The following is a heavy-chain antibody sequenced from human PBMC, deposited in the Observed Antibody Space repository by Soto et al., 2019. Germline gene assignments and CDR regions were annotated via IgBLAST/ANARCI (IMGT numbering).Heavy chain of an antibody. J-gene: IGHJ4*02. CDR2: ISAYNGNT. Sequence: QVQLVQSGAEVKKPGASVKVSCKASGYTFTSYVISWVRQAPGQGLAWMGWISAYNGNTNYAQKLQGRVTMTTDTSTSTAYMELRSLRSDDTAVYYCARAYSSGWWRYRGPPDFDHWGQGALVTVSS. V-gene: IGHV1-18*01. CDR1: GYTFTSYV. CDR3: ARAYSSGWWRYRGPPDFDH. D-gene: IGHD6-19*01.